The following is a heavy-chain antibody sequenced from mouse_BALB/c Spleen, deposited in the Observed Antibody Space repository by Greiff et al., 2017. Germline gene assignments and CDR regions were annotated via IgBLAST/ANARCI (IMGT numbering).Heavy chain of an antibody. J-gene: IGHJ4*01. V-gene: IGHV5-6-3*01. D-gene: IGHD1-2*01. CDR3: ARDFTTADEDYAMDY. Sequence: EVQLVESGGGLVQPGGSLKLSCAASGFTFSSYGMSWVRQTPDKRLELVATINSNGGSTYYPDSVKGRFTISRDNAKNTLYLQMSSLKSEDTAMYYCARDFTTADEDYAMDYWGQGTSVTVSS. CDR1: GFTFSSYG. CDR2: INSNGGST.